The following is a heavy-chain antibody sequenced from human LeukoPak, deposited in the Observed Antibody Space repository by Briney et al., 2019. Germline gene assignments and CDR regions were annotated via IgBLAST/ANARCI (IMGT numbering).Heavy chain of an antibody. D-gene: IGHD5-12*01. CDR1: GFTFSTHT. Sequence: GGSLRLSCAASGFTFSTHTTNWVRQVPGKGLEWVSSISGSSSYILYADSVKGRFTISRDNTRNSLYLQMKSLRAEDTAVYYCVVQNSGVVYWGQGTLVTVSS. J-gene: IGHJ4*02. CDR3: VVQNSGVVY. CDR2: ISGSSSYI. V-gene: IGHV3-21*01.